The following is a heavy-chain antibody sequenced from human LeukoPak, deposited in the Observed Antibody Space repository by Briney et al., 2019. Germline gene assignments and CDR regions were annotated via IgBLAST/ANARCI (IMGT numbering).Heavy chain of an antibody. J-gene: IGHJ2*01. D-gene: IGHD6-13*01. CDR3: ARLLPAAGYWYFDL. CDR1: GDSVSSNSAA. Sequence: SQTLSLTCAISGDSVSSNSAAWNWIRQPPGKGLEWIGYIYYSGSTNYNPSLMSRVTISVDTSKNQFSLKLSSVTAADTAVYYCARLLPAAGYWYFDLWGRGTLVSVSS. CDR2: IYYSGST. V-gene: IGHV4-59*08.